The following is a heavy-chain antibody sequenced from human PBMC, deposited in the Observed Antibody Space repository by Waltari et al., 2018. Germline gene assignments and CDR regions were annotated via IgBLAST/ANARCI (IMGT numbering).Heavy chain of an antibody. CDR2: MSYSGTT. J-gene: IGHJ3*01. V-gene: IGHV4-39*01. D-gene: IGHD5-12*01. CDR1: GVSLISNRHY. Sequence: QLPLQESGPGLVKPSETLSLTCSVSGVSLISNRHYWVWIRQTPGQGLEWLATMSYSGTTYSSPSLKGRVTISRDTSKNQVSLRLGSVTAADTAVYYCATYIGASIGTAAFDVWGQGTKVTVSS. CDR3: ATYIGASIGTAAFDV.